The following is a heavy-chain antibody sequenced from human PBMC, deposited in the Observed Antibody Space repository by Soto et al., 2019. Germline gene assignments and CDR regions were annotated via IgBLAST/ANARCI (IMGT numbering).Heavy chain of an antibody. Sequence: PGWSLRLSCEASGFFFSDYYMSLIRQAPGKGLETLCYISGTGDTTSYADSVEGRFTISRDNAKNSLFLHLNSLSAGDTAVYYCAIGGGQIYYSGMEVWGQGTTVTVSS. CDR1: GFFFSDYY. CDR3: AIGGGQIYYSGMEV. V-gene: IGHV3-11*01. D-gene: IGHD3-3*01. CDR2: ISGTGDTT. J-gene: IGHJ6*02.